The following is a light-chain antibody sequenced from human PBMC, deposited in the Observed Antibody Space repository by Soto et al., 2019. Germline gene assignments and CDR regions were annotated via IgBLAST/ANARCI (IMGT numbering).Light chain of an antibody. CDR3: QQYNSYSLT. CDR2: DAS. CDR1: QSISSW. Sequence: DIQMTQSPSTLSASVGDRGTITCRASQSISSWLAWYQQKPGKAPKLLIYDASSLESGVPSRFSGSGSGTEFTLTISSLQPDDFATYYCQQYNSYSLTFGQGTKLEIK. V-gene: IGKV1-5*01. J-gene: IGKJ2*01.